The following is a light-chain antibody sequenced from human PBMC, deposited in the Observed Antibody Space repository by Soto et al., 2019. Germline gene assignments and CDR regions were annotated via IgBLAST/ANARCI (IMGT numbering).Light chain of an antibody. CDR3: NSYADGNLVV. Sequence: QSALTQPASASGSPGQSVTISCTATISDVGGYGYVSWYQQHPGKAPKLMIYEVISRPSGVPNRFSGSKSGNTAALTVSGLQAEDEADYYCNSYADGNLVVFGGGTKLTVL. CDR1: ISDVGGYGY. J-gene: IGLJ2*01. CDR2: EVI. V-gene: IGLV2-8*01.